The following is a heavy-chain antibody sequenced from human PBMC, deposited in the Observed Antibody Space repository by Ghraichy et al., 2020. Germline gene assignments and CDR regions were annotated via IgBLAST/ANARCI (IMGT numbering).Heavy chain of an antibody. J-gene: IGHJ4*02. CDR2: ISSSSGYI. V-gene: IGHV3-21*01. Sequence: ETLSLTCAASGFTFSSFTMTWVRQAPGKGLEWVSSISSSSGYIYYADSVKGRFTISRDNAKNSLYLQMNTLRAEDTAVYCCARDGGIGSTSALKFDYWGQGTMVTVSS. CDR1: GFTFSSFT. D-gene: IGHD2-2*01. CDR3: ARDGGIGSTSALKFDY.